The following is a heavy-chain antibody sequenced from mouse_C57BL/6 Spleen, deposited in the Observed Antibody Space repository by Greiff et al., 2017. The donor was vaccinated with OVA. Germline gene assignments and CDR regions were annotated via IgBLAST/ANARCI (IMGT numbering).Heavy chain of an antibody. J-gene: IGHJ3*01. V-gene: IGHV3-6*01. CDR2: ISYDGSN. D-gene: IGHD1-1*01. CDR3: ARGDYYGSSSGSFAC. Sequence: EVQLQESGPGLVKPSQSLSLTCSVTGYSITSGYYWNWIRQFPGNKLEWMGYISYDGSNNYNPSLKNRISITRDTSKNQFFLKLNSVTTEDTATYYCARGDYYGSSSGSFACWGQGTLVTVSA. CDR1: GYSITSGYY.